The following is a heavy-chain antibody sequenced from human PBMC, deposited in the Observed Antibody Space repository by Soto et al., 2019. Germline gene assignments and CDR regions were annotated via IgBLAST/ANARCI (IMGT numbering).Heavy chain of an antibody. CDR2: IIPIFGTA. CDR1: GGTFSSYA. J-gene: IGHJ4*02. Sequence: GASVKVSCKASGGTFSSYAISWVRQAPGQGLEWMGGIIPIFGTANYAQKFQGRVTITADESTSTAYMELSSLRSEDTAVYYCAASGSSALFDDYWGQGTLVTVSS. D-gene: IGHD1-26*01. CDR3: AASGSSALFDDY. V-gene: IGHV1-69*13.